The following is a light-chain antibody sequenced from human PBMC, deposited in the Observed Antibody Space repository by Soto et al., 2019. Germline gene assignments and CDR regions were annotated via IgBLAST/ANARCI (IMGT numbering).Light chain of an antibody. V-gene: IGKV3D-15*01. CDR1: QSVSSN. Sequence: EIVMTQSPATLSVSPGERATLSCCASQSVSSNLAWYQQKPGQAPRLLIYDVSTRATGIPTRFSGSGSVTEFTLTISSLQSEDFAAYYCQHYNNWPLTFGGGTKVEIK. CDR2: DVS. J-gene: IGKJ4*01. CDR3: QHYNNWPLT.